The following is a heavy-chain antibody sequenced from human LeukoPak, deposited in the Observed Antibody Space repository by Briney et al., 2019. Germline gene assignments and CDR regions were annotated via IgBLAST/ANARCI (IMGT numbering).Heavy chain of an antibody. D-gene: IGHD6-13*01. J-gene: IGHJ3*02. CDR3: ARAPAGYSSSPGAFDI. CDR2: IYYSGST. V-gene: IGHV4-59*01. CDR1: GGSISSYY. Sequence: SETLSLTCTVSGGSISSYYWSWIRQPPGKGLEWIGYIYYSGSTNYNPSLKSRVTISVDTSKNQFSLKLSSVTAADTAVYYCARAPAGYSSSPGAFDIWGQGTMVTVSS.